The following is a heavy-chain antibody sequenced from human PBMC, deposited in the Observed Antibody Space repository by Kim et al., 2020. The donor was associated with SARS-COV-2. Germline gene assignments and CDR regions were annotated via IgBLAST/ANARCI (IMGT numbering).Heavy chain of an antibody. Sequence: GGSLRLSCAASGFTFSSYAMSWVRQAPGKGLEWVSAISGSGGSTYYADSVKGRFTISRDNSKNTLYLQMNSLRAEDTAVYYCALKTEETPGIDYWGQGTLVTVSS. J-gene: IGHJ4*02. CDR2: ISGSGGST. D-gene: IGHD7-27*01. CDR1: GFTFSSYA. V-gene: IGHV3-23*01. CDR3: ALKTEETPGIDY.